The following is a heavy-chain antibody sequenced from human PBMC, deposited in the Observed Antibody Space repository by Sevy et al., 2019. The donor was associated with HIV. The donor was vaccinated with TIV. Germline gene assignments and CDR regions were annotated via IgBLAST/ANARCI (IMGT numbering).Heavy chain of an antibody. CDR1: SFDFANAW. V-gene: IGHV3-15*07. CDR2: IKSITDGGAA. Sequence: GGSLRLSCTASSFDFANAWMNWVRQAPGKGLEWVGHIKSITDGGAADYAAPVKGRFTISRHDSKNTLYLHMNSLKAEDTAVYYCSTDDLISYWGRGTLVTVSS. J-gene: IGHJ4*02. CDR3: STDDLISY.